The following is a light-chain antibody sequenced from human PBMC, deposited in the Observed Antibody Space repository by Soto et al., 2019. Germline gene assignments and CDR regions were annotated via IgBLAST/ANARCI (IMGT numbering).Light chain of an antibody. V-gene: IGKV3-20*01. J-gene: IGKJ2*01. CDR1: QSVSSNF. Sequence: EIVLTQSPGTLSLSPGERATLSCRASQSVSSNFLAWYQQTPGQAPRLLIYDASSRATGIPDRFSGSGSGTDVTLIISRLEHEDFAVYYCQQYGSSPYTFGQGTKLEIK. CDR3: QQYGSSPYT. CDR2: DAS.